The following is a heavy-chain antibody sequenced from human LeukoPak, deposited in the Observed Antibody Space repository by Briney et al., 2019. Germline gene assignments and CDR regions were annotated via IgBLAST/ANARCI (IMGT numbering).Heavy chain of an antibody. D-gene: IGHD3-10*01. J-gene: IGHJ3*02. Sequence: ASVKVSCKASGYTFTGHFMHWMRQAPGQGLEWMGWINPNSGGTDYAQKFQARVTMTRDTSINTAYMVLSRLTSDDTAVYYCARNLWFGESSDAFDMWGQGTMVTVSS. V-gene: IGHV1-2*02. CDR1: GYTFTGHF. CDR3: ARNLWFGESSDAFDM. CDR2: INPNSGGT.